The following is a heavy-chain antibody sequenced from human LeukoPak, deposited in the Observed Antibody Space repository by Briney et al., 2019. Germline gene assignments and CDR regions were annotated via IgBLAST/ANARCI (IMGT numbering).Heavy chain of an antibody. CDR2: IFYTGSA. V-gene: IGHV4-30-4*01. CDR3: ARKYPDHWFDP. J-gene: IGHJ5*02. D-gene: IGHD6-6*01. CDR1: GGSITSGNYY. Sequence: SSETLSLTCSVSGGSITSGNYYWSWIRQPPGKGLEWIGYIFYTGSANYSPSLKSRVSISVDTFKNQFSLKLSSVTAADTAVYYCARKYPDHWFDPWGQGTLVTVSS.